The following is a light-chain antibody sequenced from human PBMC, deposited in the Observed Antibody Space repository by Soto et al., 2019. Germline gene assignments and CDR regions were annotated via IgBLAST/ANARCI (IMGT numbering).Light chain of an antibody. CDR2: EVR. CDR3: SPFTTSSTYV. V-gene: IGLV2-14*01. CDR1: TSDVGGYDY. J-gene: IGLJ1*01. Sequence: QSVLTQPASMSGSPGQSITISCTGTTSDVGGYDYVSWYQQHPGKAPKLLTFEVRNRPSGVSSRFSGSRSANSASLTISGLQAEDEADYYCSPFTTSSTYVFGTGTKSPS.